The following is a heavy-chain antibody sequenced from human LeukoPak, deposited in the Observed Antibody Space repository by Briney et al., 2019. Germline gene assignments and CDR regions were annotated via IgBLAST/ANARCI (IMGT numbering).Heavy chain of an antibody. CDR3: ATDPIPQVGATARDY. Sequence: ASVKVSCKVSGYTLTELSMHWVRQAPGKGLEWIGGFDPEDGETIYAQKFQGRVTMTEDTSTDTAYMELSSLRSEDTAVYYCATDPIPQVGATARDYWGQGTLVTVSS. V-gene: IGHV1-24*01. CDR1: GYTLTELS. CDR2: FDPEDGET. D-gene: IGHD1-26*01. J-gene: IGHJ4*02.